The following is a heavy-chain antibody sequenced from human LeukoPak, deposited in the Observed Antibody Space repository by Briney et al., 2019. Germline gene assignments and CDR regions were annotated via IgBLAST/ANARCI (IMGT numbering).Heavy chain of an antibody. V-gene: IGHV3-30*04. CDR1: GFTFSSYA. CDR2: ISYDGSNK. Sequence: GGSLRLSCAASGFTFSSYAMHWVRQAPGKGLEWVAVISYDGSNKYYADSVKGRFTISRDNSKNTLYLQMNSLRPEDTAVYYCAKDTRGSGSYLDYWGQGTLVTVSS. D-gene: IGHD3-10*01. J-gene: IGHJ4*02. CDR3: AKDTRGSGSYLDY.